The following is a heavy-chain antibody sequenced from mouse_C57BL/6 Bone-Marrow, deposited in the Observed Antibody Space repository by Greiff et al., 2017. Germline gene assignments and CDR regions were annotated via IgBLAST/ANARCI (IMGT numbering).Heavy chain of an antibody. CDR1: GYTFTDYY. J-gene: IGHJ2*01. CDR3: AKDPGSQYYFDY. Sequence: EVQLQQSGPELVKPGASVKISCKASGYTFTDYYMNWVKPSHGKSLEWIGDINPNNGGTSYNQKYKGKATLTVDKSSSTADKELRSLTSEDAAVYYCAKDPGSQYYFDYWGQGTTLTVAS. V-gene: IGHV1-26*01. D-gene: IGHD1-1*01. CDR2: INPNNGGT.